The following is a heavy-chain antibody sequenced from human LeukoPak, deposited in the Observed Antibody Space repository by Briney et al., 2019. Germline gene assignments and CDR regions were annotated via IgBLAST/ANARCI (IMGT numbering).Heavy chain of an antibody. V-gene: IGHV3-7*01. CDR1: GFSFNSYW. CDR2: IDPAGTDT. J-gene: IGHJ4*02. D-gene: IGHD6-19*01. Sequence: GGSLRLSCAASGFSFNSYWMTWVRQPPGRGLEWVANIDPAGTDTYHADPVKGRFTISRDTAKNLVYLQMNTLRPEDTAVYSCGSFGYVAGIDLWGQGTLVTVSS. CDR3: GSFGYVAGIDL.